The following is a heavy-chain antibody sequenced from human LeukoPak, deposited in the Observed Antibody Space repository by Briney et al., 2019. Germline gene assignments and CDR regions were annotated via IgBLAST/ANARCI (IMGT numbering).Heavy chain of an antibody. J-gene: IGHJ4*02. CDR1: GFTYSSYA. D-gene: IGHD3-10*01. CDR2: ISGSGGST. CDR3: AKEGSFGELIFDY. Sequence: GSLLLSCAASGFTYSSYAMSWVRQAPGKGLEWVSAISGSGGSTYYADSVKGRFTISRDNSKNTLYLQMNSLRAEDTAVYYCAKEGSFGELIFDYWGQGTLVTVSS. V-gene: IGHV3-23*01.